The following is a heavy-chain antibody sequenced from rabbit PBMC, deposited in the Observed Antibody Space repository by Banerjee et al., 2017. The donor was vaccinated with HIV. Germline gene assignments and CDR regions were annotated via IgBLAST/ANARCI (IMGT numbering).Heavy chain of an antibody. CDR2: IYTGSSGDT. V-gene: IGHV1S40*01. CDR1: GFSFSSSYY. Sequence: QSLEESGGGLVQPEGSLTLTCTASGFSFSSSYYVCWVRQAPGKGLEWIACIYTGSSGDTYYANWAKGRFTISKTSSTTVTLQMTSLTAADTATYFCARGGGSYYNWMDLWGPGTLVTV. D-gene: IGHD8-1*01. CDR3: ARGGGSYYNWMDL. J-gene: IGHJ5*01.